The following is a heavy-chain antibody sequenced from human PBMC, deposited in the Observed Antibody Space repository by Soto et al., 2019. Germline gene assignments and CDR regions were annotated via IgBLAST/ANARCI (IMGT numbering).Heavy chain of an antibody. V-gene: IGHV4-39*01. CDR1: GGSISSSSYY. Sequence: SESLSLTCTVSGGSISSSSYYWGWIRQPPGKGLEWFGSIYYSGSTYYNPSLKSRVTISVDTSKNQFSLKLSSVTAADTAVYFCARRPPKFDHWAQGTLVT. J-gene: IGHJ4*02. CDR2: IYYSGST. CDR3: ARRPPKFDH.